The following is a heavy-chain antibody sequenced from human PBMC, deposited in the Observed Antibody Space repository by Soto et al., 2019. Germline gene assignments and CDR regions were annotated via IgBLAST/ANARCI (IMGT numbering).Heavy chain of an antibody. J-gene: IGHJ6*03. V-gene: IGHV3-9*01. CDR2: ISWNSVNI. D-gene: IGHD6-13*01. CDR1: GFTFDDSA. Sequence: DVQVVESGGGLVQPGRSLRLSCAASGFTFDDSAMHWVRQAPGKGLEWVSGISWNSVNIGYADSVKGRFTISRDNAKNSLYLQMNSLRAADTALYYCAWGAAAARRGGTPYYYYMDVWGKGTTVTVSS. CDR3: AWGAAAARRGGTPYYYYMDV.